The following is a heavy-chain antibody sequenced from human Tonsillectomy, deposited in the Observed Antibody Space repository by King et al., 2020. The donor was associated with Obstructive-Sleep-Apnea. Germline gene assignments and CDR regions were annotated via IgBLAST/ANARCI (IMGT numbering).Heavy chain of an antibody. V-gene: IGHV3-9*01. CDR3: AKADFVNRGWLDY. J-gene: IGHJ4*02. Sequence: VQLVESGGGLVQPGRSLRLSCAASGFTFDDYAMHWVRQAPGKGLEWVSGISGKSGNIGYADSVKGRFTISRDNAKKSLYLQMNSLRAEDTALYYCAKADFVNRGWLDYWGQGTLVTVSS. CDR1: GFTFDDYA. CDR2: ISGKSGNI. D-gene: IGHD6-19*01.